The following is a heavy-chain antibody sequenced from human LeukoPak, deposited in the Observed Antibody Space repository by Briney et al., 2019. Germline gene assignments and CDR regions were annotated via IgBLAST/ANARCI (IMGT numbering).Heavy chain of an antibody. CDR1: GFTFSTYT. J-gene: IGHJ4*02. Sequence: PGGSLRLSCAASGFTFSTYTMNWVRQAPGKGLEWVSAISGNSDYIFYGDSVRGRFTISRGNAKNSLYLQMNSLRAEDTAVYYCARIVHSGTYYSDYWGQGTLVTVSS. CDR2: ISGNSDYI. D-gene: IGHD1-26*01. V-gene: IGHV3-21*01. CDR3: ARIVHSGTYYSDY.